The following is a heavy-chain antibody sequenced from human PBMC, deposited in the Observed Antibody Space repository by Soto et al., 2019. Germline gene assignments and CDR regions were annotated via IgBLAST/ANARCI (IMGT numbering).Heavy chain of an antibody. CDR2: IYHSGST. D-gene: IGHD5-18*01. J-gene: IGHJ3*02. Sequence: QVQLQESGPGLVKPSDTLSLTCVVSGYSISSRNWWGWIRQPPGKGLEWIGEIYHSGSTNYNPSLKSRVTISVDKSKNQFSLKLSSVTAADTAVYYCASYSYGTGDAYDIWGQGTMVTVSS. V-gene: IGHV4-28*01. CDR1: GYSISSRNW. CDR3: ASYSYGTGDAYDI.